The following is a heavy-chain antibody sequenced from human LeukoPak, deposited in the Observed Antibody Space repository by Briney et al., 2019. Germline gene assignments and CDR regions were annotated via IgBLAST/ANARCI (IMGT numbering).Heavy chain of an antibody. J-gene: IGHJ5*02. V-gene: IGHV4-38-2*02. CDR2: IYHSGST. D-gene: IGHD6-13*01. CDR3: ARANTGGSSWDNWFDP. CDR1: GGSISSGYY. Sequence: PSQTLSLTCTVSGGSISSGYYWGWIRQPPGKGLEWIGSIYHSGSTYYNPSLKSRVTISVDTSKNQFSLKLSSVTAADTAVYYCARANTGGSSWDNWFDPWGQGTLVTVSS.